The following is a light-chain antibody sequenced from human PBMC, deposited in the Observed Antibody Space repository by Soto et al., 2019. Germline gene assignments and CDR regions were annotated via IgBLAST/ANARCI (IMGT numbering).Light chain of an antibody. CDR2: GAS. V-gene: IGKV3-20*01. CDR3: QFGTLVWT. J-gene: IGKJ1*01. CDR1: QSVSDTY. Sequence: EIVLTQSPGTLSLSPGERATLSCRASQSVSDTYLAWYQQKPGQPPRLLIYGASNRATGIPDRFSGSGSGTDLTLTVSRLEPEDFAVYYCQFGTLVWTFGQRTKVEIK.